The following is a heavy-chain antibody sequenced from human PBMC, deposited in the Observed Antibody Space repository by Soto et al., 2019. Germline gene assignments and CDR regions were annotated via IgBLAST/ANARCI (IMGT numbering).Heavy chain of an antibody. CDR1: GGTFSAYA. CDR3: ARVHRLSPGRAHFAY. Sequence: QVQLVQSGAEVKKPGSSVNVSCKASGGTFSAYAISWVRQAPGQGLEWMGGIIPIFGTTTYAQKFQGRVTITAYESMSTGYLELSSLRSEDTAVYYCARVHRLSPGRAHFAYWGQGTLVTASS. CDR2: IIPIFGTT. V-gene: IGHV1-69*12. D-gene: IGHD3-16*01. J-gene: IGHJ4*02.